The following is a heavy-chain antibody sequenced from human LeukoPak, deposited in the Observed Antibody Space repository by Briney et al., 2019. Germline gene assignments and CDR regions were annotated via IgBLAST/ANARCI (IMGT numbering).Heavy chain of an antibody. CDR1: GGTFTDYS. CDR2: IIPIFGTA. J-gene: IGHJ6*02. CDR3: ARWMAPSTYYYYYGMDV. V-gene: IGHV1-69*13. Sequence: SVKVSCKAPGGTFTDYSISWVRQAPGQGLEWMGGIIPIFGTANYAQKFQGRVTITADESTSTAYMELSSLRSEDTAVYYCARWMAPSTYYYYYGMDVWGQGTTVTVSS. D-gene: IGHD5-24*01.